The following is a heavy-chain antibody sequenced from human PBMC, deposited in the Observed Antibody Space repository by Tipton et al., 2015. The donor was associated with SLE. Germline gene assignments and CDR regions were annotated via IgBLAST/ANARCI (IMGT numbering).Heavy chain of an antibody. V-gene: IGHV4-34*01. Sequence: TLSLTCTVSGGSISSYYWSWIRQPPGKGLEWIGEINHSGSTNYNPSLKSRVTISVDTSKNQFSLKLSSVTAADTAVYYCARGYNWITGDGMDVWGQGTTVTVSS. CDR1: GGSISSYY. J-gene: IGHJ6*02. CDR3: ARGYNWITGDGMDV. D-gene: IGHD1-20*01. CDR2: INHSGST.